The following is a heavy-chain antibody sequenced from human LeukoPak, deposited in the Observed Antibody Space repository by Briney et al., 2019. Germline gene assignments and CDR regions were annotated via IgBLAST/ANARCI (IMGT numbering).Heavy chain of an antibody. CDR1: GGSISSHY. Sequence: KPSETLSLTCTVSGGSISSHYWSWIRQPPGKGLEWVGYIYSTGNTNYNPSLKGRVTISLDTSKNQFSLNLSSVTAADTAVYYCAKHDTVFGAAHFYMDVWGKGTTVTVSS. J-gene: IGHJ6*03. CDR3: AKHDTVFGAAHFYMDV. V-gene: IGHV4-4*09. D-gene: IGHD3-3*01. CDR2: IYSTGNT.